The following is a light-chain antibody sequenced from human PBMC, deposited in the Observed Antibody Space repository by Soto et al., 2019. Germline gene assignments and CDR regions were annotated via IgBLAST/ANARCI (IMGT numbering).Light chain of an antibody. CDR2: GAS. V-gene: IGKV3-20*01. CDR1: QSVSSSY. Sequence: EIVLTQSPGTLSLSPGERATLSCRASQSVSSSYLAWYQQKPGQAPRLLIYGASSRATGIPDRFSGSGSGTDFTLTISRLEPADFAVYYCQQYGSSPLTFCGGTKVEIK. J-gene: IGKJ4*01. CDR3: QQYGSSPLT.